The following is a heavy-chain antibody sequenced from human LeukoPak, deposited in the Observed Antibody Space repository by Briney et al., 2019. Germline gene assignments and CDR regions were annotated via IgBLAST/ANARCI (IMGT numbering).Heavy chain of an antibody. Sequence: SEPLSLTCTVSGCSISSSSYYWGWIREPPGMGLEWIGSIYYSGITYYNPSLKSRVTISVDTSKNQFSLKLSSVTAADTAVYYCARHGYCSSTSCYGGWFDPWGQGTLLTVSS. CDR3: ARHGYCSSTSCYGGWFDP. CDR1: GCSISSSSYY. CDR2: IYYSGIT. V-gene: IGHV4-39*01. D-gene: IGHD2-2*03. J-gene: IGHJ5*02.